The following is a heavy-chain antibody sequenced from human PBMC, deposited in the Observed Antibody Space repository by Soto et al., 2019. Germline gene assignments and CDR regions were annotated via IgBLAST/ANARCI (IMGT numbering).Heavy chain of an antibody. D-gene: IGHD2-2*02. V-gene: IGHV3-23*01. Sequence: GGSLRLSCAASGFTFSSYAMSWVRQAPGKGLEWVSAISGSGGSTYYADSVKGRFTISRDNSKNTLYLQMNSLRAEDTAVYYCAKGYCSSTSCYTIPSYWGQGTLVTVSS. CDR1: GFTFSSYA. J-gene: IGHJ4*02. CDR2: ISGSGGST. CDR3: AKGYCSSTSCYTIPSY.